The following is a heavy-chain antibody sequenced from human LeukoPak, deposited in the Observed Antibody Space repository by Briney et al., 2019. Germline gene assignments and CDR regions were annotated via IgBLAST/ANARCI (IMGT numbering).Heavy chain of an antibody. CDR3: ARPNGDYYNWFDP. J-gene: IGHJ5*02. CDR1: GYTFTGYS. CDR2: INPNSGDT. D-gene: IGHD2-21*02. Sequence: ASVKVSCKASGYTFTGYSIHWVRQAPGQGLEWMGCINPNSGDTNYPQKFQDRVTLSRDTFISTAYMELTDLRSDDTAMYYCARPNGDYYNWFDPWGQGTLVTVSS. V-gene: IGHV1-2*02.